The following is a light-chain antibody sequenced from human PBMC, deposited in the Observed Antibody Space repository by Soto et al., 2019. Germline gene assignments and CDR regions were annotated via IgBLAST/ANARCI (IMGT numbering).Light chain of an antibody. CDR1: SIGIKG. J-gene: IGLJ2*01. V-gene: IGLV3-21*02. Sequence: SYELTQPPSVTVAPGQTARIACGSTSIGIKGVYWYQQKPGQAPVLVVSDDSDRPSGIPERFSGSKSGNTATLTINRVEAGDEADYYCQVWDSSSDHSGGFGGGTQLTV. CDR3: QVWDSSSDHSGG. CDR2: DDS.